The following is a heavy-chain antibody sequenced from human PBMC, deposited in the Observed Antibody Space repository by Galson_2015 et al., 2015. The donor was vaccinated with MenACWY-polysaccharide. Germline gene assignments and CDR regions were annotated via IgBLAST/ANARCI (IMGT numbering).Heavy chain of an antibody. CDR2: INADGSAT. CDR1: GFSFNTYW. Sequence: SLRLSCAASGFSFNTYWMHWVRHAPGKGLVWVSRINADGSATGYADSVRGRFTISRDNAKNTLYLEMNSLRAEDTAVYYCTKAGATYCRGSSCFFNWFDPWGQGTLVTVSS. D-gene: IGHD2-15*01. J-gene: IGHJ5*02. V-gene: IGHV3-74*01. CDR3: TKAGATYCRGSSCFFNWFDP.